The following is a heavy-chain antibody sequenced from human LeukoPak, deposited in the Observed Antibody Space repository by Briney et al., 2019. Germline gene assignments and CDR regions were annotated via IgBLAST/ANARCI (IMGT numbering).Heavy chain of an antibody. CDR3: ARHPPPSIVGATAFDY. Sequence: PSQTLSLTCTVSGGSISSSYWSWIRQPPGKGLEWIGYIHYIGSTNYNPSLKSRVTISIDTAKNQFSLKLSSVTAADTAVYYCARHPPPSIVGATAFDYWGQGTLVTVSS. CDR2: IHYIGST. CDR1: GGSISSSY. D-gene: IGHD1-26*01. V-gene: IGHV4-59*01. J-gene: IGHJ4*02.